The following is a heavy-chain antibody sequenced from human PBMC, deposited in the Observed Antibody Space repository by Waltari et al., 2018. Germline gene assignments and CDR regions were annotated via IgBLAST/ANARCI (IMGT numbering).Heavy chain of an antibody. CDR3: ARASSLPVPGYFDY. V-gene: IGHV1-3*01. CDR2: INAGNGNT. D-gene: IGHD6-6*01. CDR1: GYTFTSYA. J-gene: IGHJ4*02. Sequence: QVQLVQSGAEVKKPGASVKVSCKASGYTFTSYAMHWVRQAPGQRLEWMGWINAGNGNTKYSQKFQGRVTITADESTSTAYMELSSLRSEDTAVYYCARASSLPVPGYFDYWGQGTLVTVSS.